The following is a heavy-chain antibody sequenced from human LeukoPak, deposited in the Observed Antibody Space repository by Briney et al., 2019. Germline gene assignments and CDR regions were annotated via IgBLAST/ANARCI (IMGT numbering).Heavy chain of an antibody. J-gene: IGHJ3*02. CDR2: IIPIFGTA. Sequence: ASVKVSCKASGYTFTSYYMHWVRQAPGQGLEWMGGIIPIFGTANYAQKFQGRVTITADESTSTAYMELSSLRSEDTAVYYCARDQLLWFGEFNVTRDAFDIWGQGTMVTVSS. CDR1: GYTFTSYY. V-gene: IGHV1-69*13. CDR3: ARDQLLWFGEFNVTRDAFDI. D-gene: IGHD3-10*01.